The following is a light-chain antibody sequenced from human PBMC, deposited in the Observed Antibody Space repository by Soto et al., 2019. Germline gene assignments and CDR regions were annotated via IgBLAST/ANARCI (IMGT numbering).Light chain of an antibody. J-gene: IGLJ3*02. CDR3: SSYTTSTTWV. CDR2: DVT. V-gene: IGLV2-14*01. Sequence: QAVVTQPASVSGSPGQSITISCTGTSSDVGAYNYVSWYQQHPGRAPKLMIYDVTNRPSGVSNRFSGAKSGNTASLTISGLQAEDEADYYCSSYTTSTTWVFGGGTKLTVL. CDR1: SSDVGAYNY.